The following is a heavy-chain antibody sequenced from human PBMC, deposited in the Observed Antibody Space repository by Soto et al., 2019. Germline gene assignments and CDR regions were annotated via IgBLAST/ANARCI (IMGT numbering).Heavy chain of an antibody. CDR2: IWYDGSNK. D-gene: IGHD1-1*01. CDR3: ARDPELSGLISFDY. CDR1: GFTFSSYG. Sequence: GGSLRLSCAASGFTFSSYGMHWVRQAPGKGLEWVAVIWYDGSNKYYADSVKGRFTISRDNSKNTLYLQMNSLRAEDTAVYYCARDPELSGLISFDYWGQGTLVPACS. J-gene: IGHJ4*02. V-gene: IGHV3-33*01.